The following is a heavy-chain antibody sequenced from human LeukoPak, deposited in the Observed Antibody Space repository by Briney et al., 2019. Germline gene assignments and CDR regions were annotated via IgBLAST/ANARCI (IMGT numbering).Heavy chain of an antibody. V-gene: IGHV1-46*01. CDR3: ARSSGRSPNRDYMDV. D-gene: IGHD1-14*01. Sequence: GASVKVSCKASGYTFTSYYMHRVRQAPGQGLEWMGIINPSGGSTSYAQKFQGRVTMTRDTSTSTVYMELSSLRSEDTAVYYCARSSGRSPNRDYMDVWGKGTTVTISS. J-gene: IGHJ6*03. CDR1: GYTFTSYY. CDR2: INPSGGST.